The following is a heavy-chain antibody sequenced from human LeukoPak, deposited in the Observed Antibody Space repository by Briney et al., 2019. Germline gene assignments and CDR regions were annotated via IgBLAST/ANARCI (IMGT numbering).Heavy chain of an antibody. CDR1: GYTFTGYY. CDR2: LNPNTGET. J-gene: IGHJ4*02. Sequence: ASVKVSCKPSGYTFTGYYMHWLRQAPGQGPEGRGWLNPNTGETKFARKFQGRVTMSRDTSIYTAYMELNRLTSDDTAVYYCARALHNWNDQGSDHWGQGTLVTVSS. D-gene: IGHD1-1*01. V-gene: IGHV1-2*02. CDR3: ARALHNWNDQGSDH.